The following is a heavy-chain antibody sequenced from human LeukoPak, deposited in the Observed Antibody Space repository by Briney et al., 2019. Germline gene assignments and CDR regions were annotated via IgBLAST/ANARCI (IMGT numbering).Heavy chain of an antibody. CDR3: ARGHLSYDSITSPAFDI. J-gene: IGHJ3*02. Sequence: SETLSLTCTVSGGSISSGSYYWSWIRQPAGKGLEWIGRIYTSGSTNYNPSLNRRLTISVATTKNPSSLKLSSVTAADTAVYYCARGHLSYDSITSPAFDIWGQGTMVTVSS. CDR1: GGSISSGSYY. D-gene: IGHD3-22*01. V-gene: IGHV4-61*02. CDR2: IYTSGST.